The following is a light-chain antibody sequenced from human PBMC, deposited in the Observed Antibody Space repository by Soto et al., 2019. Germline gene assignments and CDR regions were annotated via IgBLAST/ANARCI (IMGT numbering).Light chain of an antibody. V-gene: IGKV3-20*01. Sequence: EIVLTQSPGTLSLSPGERATLSCRASQSVSSSYLAGYQQKPGQAPRLLIYGASSRATGIPTRFSGSGSGTDYTLTIIRLETQDFAVYYCQQCVSSTRTCGQGTKVEIK. CDR3: QQCVSSTRT. J-gene: IGKJ1*01. CDR1: QSVSSSY. CDR2: GAS.